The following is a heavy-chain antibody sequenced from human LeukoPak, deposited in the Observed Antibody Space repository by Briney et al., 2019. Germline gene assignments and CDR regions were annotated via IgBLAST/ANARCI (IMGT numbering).Heavy chain of an antibody. D-gene: IGHD3-10*01. Sequence: GESLKISCKGSGYSFTSYWISWVRQMPGKGLEWMGRIDPSDSCTNYSPSFQGHVTISADKSISTAYLQWSSLKASDTAMYYCARRLSGYYGSGSLPVDYWGQGTLVTVSS. CDR3: ARRLSGYYGSGSLPVDY. CDR2: IDPSDSCT. J-gene: IGHJ4*02. V-gene: IGHV5-10-1*01. CDR1: GYSFTSYW.